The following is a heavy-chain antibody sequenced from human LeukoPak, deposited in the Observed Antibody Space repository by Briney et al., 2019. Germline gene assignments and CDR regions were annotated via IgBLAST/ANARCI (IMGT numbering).Heavy chain of an antibody. CDR2: ISAYNGNT. J-gene: IGHJ5*02. D-gene: IGHD2-2*01. Sequence: AAAVKVSCKASGYTFTSYGISWVRQAPGQGLEWVGWISAYNGNTNYAQKLQGRVTMTTDTSTSTAYMELRSLRSDDTAVYYCARLPYCSSTSCRSEFNWFDPWGQGTLVTVSS. V-gene: IGHV1-18*01. CDR3: ARLPYCSSTSCRSEFNWFDP. CDR1: GYTFTSYG.